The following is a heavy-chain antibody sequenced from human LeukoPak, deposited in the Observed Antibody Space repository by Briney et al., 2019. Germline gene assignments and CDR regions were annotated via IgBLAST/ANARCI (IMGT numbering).Heavy chain of an antibody. CDR1: GFTFSSYD. CDR3: ARGGYCSGGSCALDFDY. J-gene: IGHJ4*02. CDR2: IGTAGDT. V-gene: IGHV3-13*01. Sequence: AGGSLRLSCAASGFTFSSYDMHGVRQATGKGLEWVSAIGTAGDTYYPGSVKGRFTISRENAKNSLYLQMNSLRAGDTAVYYCARGGYCSGGSCALDFDYWGQGTLVTVSS. D-gene: IGHD2-15*01.